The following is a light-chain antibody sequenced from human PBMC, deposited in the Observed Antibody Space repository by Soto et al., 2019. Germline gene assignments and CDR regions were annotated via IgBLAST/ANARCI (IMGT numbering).Light chain of an antibody. CDR2: GNS. CDR3: QSYDSSLSGSV. Sequence: QSVLTQPPSVSGAPGQRVTISCTGSSSNIGAGYDVHWYQQLPGTAPKILIYGNSNRPSGVPDRFSGSKSGTSASLAITGLQAEDEAYYYCQSYDSSLSGSVFGGGTKLTVL. CDR1: SSNIGAGYD. J-gene: IGLJ2*01. V-gene: IGLV1-40*01.